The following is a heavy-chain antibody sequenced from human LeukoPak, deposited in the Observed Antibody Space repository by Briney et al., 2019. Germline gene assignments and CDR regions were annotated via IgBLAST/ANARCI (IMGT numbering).Heavy chain of an antibody. J-gene: IGHJ1*01. CDR1: GGSISSYY. D-gene: IGHD2-15*01. Sequence: PSETLSLTCTVSGGSISSYYWSWIRQPPGKGLEWIGYIYYSGTTNYNPSLKSRVTISVDTSKNQFSLKLSSVTAADTAVYYCAREDYCSGGSCYSGYFQYWGQGTLVTVSS. V-gene: IGHV4-59*01. CDR2: IYYSGTT. CDR3: AREDYCSGGSCYSGYFQY.